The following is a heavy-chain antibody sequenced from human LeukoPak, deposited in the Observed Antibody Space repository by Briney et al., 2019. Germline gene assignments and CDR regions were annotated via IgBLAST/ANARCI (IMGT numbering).Heavy chain of an antibody. CDR3: ARGGGTWSGYYYWFDP. D-gene: IGHD3-3*01. CDR1: GGSFSGYY. CDR2: INHSGST. J-gene: IGHJ5*02. V-gene: IGHV4-34*01. Sequence: KPSETLSLTCAVYGGSFSGYYWSWIRQPPGKGLEWIGEINHSGSTNYNPSLKSRVTISVDTSKNQFSLKLSSVTAADTAVYYCARGGGTWSGYYYWFDPWGQGTLVTVSS.